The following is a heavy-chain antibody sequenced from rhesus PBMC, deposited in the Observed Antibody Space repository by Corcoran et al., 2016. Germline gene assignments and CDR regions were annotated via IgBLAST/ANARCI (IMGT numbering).Heavy chain of an antibody. V-gene: IGHV3-37*01. Sequence: EVQLVESGGGLVQPGGSLRLSCAAPGFTFSDHSRSWVRQAPVKGLEGVSSISVTTSSTYSPDSVKGRFSVYRDNSKNTLYLQMNSPRAEDTAVYYCAREDSNYDYFDYWGQGVLVTVSS. CDR2: ISVTTSST. CDR1: GFTFSDHS. J-gene: IGHJ4*01. D-gene: IGHD4-23*01. CDR3: AREDSNYDYFDY.